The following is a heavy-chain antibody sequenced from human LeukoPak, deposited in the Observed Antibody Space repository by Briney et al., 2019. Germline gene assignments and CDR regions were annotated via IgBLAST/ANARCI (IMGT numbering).Heavy chain of an antibody. CDR3: ARYPSTDFWSGYYPFDY. Sequence: GGSLRLSCAASGFTFSSYSMNWVRQAPGKGLEWVSSISSSSSYIYYADSVKGRFTISRDNAKNSLYLQMNSLRAEDTAVYYCARYPSTDFWSGYYPFDYWGQGTLVTVSS. D-gene: IGHD3-3*01. CDR2: ISSSSSYI. CDR1: GFTFSSYS. J-gene: IGHJ4*02. V-gene: IGHV3-21*01.